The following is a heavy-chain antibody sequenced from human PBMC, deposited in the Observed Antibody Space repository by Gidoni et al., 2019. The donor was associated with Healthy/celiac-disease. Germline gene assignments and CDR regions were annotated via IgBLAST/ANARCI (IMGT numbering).Heavy chain of an antibody. Sequence: QVQLQQWGAGLLKPSETLSLTCAVYGGSFSGYYWSWIRQPPGKGLEWIGEINHSGSTNYNPYLKSRVTISVDTSKNQFSLKLSSVTAADTAVYYCARGPETAVARYFDYWGQGTLVTVSS. CDR2: INHSGST. D-gene: IGHD6-19*01. CDR3: ARGPETAVARYFDY. V-gene: IGHV4-34*01. J-gene: IGHJ4*02. CDR1: GGSFSGYY.